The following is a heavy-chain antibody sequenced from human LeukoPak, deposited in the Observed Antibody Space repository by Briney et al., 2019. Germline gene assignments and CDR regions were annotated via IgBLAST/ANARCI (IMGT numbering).Heavy chain of an antibody. J-gene: IGHJ4*02. CDR1: GFTFDDYG. D-gene: IGHD2-2*01. Sequence: GGSLRLSCAASGFTFDDYGMSWVRQAPGKGLEWVSAICGSDGSRYYADSVKGRFTISRDNSKNTLYLQMNSLRGEDTAVYYCAKGGSPSCYSSSGYWGQGTLVTVSS. CDR2: ICGSDGSR. V-gene: IGHV3-23*01. CDR3: AKGGSPSCYSSSGY.